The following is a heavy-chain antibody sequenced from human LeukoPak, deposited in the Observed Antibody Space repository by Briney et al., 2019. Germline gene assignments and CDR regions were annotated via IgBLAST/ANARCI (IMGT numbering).Heavy chain of an antibody. Sequence: SETLSLTCTVSGGSISSYYWSWIRQPPGKGLEWIGYIYYSGSTYSNPSLKSRVTISVDTSKNQFSLKLSSVTAADTAVYYCARARGYSYGYPDYWGQGTLVTVSS. CDR1: GGSISSYY. D-gene: IGHD5-18*01. J-gene: IGHJ4*02. CDR3: ARARGYSYGYPDY. V-gene: IGHV4-59*04. CDR2: IYYSGST.